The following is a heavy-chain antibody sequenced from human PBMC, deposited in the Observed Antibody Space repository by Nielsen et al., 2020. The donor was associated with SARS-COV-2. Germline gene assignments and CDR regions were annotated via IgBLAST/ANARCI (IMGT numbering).Heavy chain of an antibody. Sequence: VRQMPGKGLEWIGSIYYSGSTYYNPSLKSRITISVDTSKNQFSLKLSSVTAADTAVYYCARDWGCTNGVCYFPMSYYYYYMDVWGKGTTVTVSS. CDR2: IYYSGST. J-gene: IGHJ6*03. D-gene: IGHD2-8*01. CDR3: ARDWGCTNGVCYFPMSYYYYYMDV. V-gene: IGHV4-39*07.